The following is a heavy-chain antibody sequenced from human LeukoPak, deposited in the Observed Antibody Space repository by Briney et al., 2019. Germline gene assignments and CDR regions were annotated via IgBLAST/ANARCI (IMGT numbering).Heavy chain of an antibody. D-gene: IGHD5-24*01. V-gene: IGHV4-59*12. Sequence: MPSETLSLTCTVSGGSISSYYWSWIRQPPGKGLEWIGYIYYSGSTNYNPSLKSRVTISVDTSKNQFSLKLSSVTAADTAVYYCARVRWLQRSQPKWGSGDYWGQGTLVTVSS. J-gene: IGHJ4*02. CDR2: IYYSGST. CDR3: ARVRWLQRSQPKWGSGDY. CDR1: GGSISSYY.